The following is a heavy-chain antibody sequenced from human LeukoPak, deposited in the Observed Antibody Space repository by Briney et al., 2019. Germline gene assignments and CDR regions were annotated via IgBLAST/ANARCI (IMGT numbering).Heavy chain of an antibody. Sequence: GASVKVSSKASGYTSTSYYMHWVRQAPGHGLGCRGIFSPTGGSTSYAQTFKGRVTMTRDTSTSTVYMELSSLRYEDTAVYYCARESLYDYMDVWGKGTTVTISS. V-gene: IGHV1-46*01. CDR3: ARESLYDYMDV. J-gene: IGHJ6*03. CDR1: GYTSTSYY. D-gene: IGHD3-16*01. CDR2: FSPTGGST.